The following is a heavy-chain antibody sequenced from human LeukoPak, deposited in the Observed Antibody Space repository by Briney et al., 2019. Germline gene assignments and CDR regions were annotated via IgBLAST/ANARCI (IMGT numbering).Heavy chain of an antibody. J-gene: IGHJ4*02. CDR2: IGSGGST. V-gene: IGHV3-23*01. Sequence: GGSLRLSCAASGFTFSSYALSWVRQAPGKGLEWVSTIGSGGSTYYADSVKGRFTISRDNSKNTLYLQMNSLRAEDTAVYYCAKEPIGGGYFDYWGQGTLVTVSS. CDR3: AKEPIGGGYFDY. CDR1: GFTFSSYA. D-gene: IGHD3-16*01.